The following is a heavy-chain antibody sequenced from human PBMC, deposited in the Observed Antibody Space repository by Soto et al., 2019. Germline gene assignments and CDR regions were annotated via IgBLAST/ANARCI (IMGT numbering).Heavy chain of an antibody. CDR3: QVVAASDGMDV. D-gene: IGHD2-15*01. V-gene: IGHV3-30-3*01. CDR1: GFTFSSYA. CDR2: ISYDGSNK. J-gene: IGHJ6*02. Sequence: PGGSLRLSCAASGFTFSSYAMHWVRQAPGKGLEWVAVISYDGSNKYYADSVKGRFTISRDNSKNTLYLQMNSLRAEDTAVYYCQVVAASDGMDVWGQGTTVTVSS.